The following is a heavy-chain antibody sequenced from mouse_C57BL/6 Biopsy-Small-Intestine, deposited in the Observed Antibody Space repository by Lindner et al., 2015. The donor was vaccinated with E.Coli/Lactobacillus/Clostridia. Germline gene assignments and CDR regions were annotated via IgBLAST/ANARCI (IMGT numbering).Heavy chain of an antibody. J-gene: IGHJ3*01. CDR2: IRSKSTNYAT. CDR1: GFSFNTYI. V-gene: IGHV10-3*01. D-gene: IGHD1-1*01. Sequence: VQLQESGGGLVQPKGSLKLSCAASGFSFNTYIMHWVRQAPGKGLEWVARIRSKSTNYATYYADSVKDRFTISRDDSQNMLYLQMNNLKTEDTAMYYCVRGRDYFAYWGQGTLVAVSA. CDR3: VRGRDYFAY.